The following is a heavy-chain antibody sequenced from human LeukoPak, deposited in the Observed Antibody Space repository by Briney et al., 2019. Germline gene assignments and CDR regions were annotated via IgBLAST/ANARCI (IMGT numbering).Heavy chain of an antibody. CDR2: INHSGST. CDR1: GGSFSGYY. CDR3: ATTTAGSGYSANY. Sequence: SETLSLTCAGYGGSFSGYYWSWIRQPPGKGLEWIGEINHSGSTNYNPSLKSRVTISVDTSKNQFSLKLSSVTAADTAVYYCATTTAGSGYSANYWGQGTLVTVSS. J-gene: IGHJ4*02. V-gene: IGHV4-34*01. D-gene: IGHD3-22*01.